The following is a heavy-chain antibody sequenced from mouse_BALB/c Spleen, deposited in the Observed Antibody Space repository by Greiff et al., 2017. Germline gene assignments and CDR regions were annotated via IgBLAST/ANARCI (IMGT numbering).Heavy chain of an antibody. V-gene: IGHV2-6-7*01. CDR2: IWGDGST. CDR1: GFSLTGYG. D-gene: IGHD2-1*01. CDR3: ARVLIYYGNYVRAMDY. J-gene: IGHJ4*01. Sequence: VKLVESGPGLVAPSQSLSITCTVSGFSLTGYGVNWVRQPPGKGLEWLGMIWGDGSTDYNSALKSRLSISKDNSKSQVFLKMNSLQTDDTARYYCARVLIYYGNYVRAMDYWGQGTSVTVSS.